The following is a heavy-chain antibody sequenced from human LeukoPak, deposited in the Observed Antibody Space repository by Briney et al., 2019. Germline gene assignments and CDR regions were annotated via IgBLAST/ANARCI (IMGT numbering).Heavy chain of an antibody. Sequence: PGRSLRLSCAASGFIFSIKGIHWVRQAPGKGREWVAVIWYEGSKKYYADSLKGRFTISKDNSKNKQYLQMNRLRAEDTAVYYCARDGDGYNLDYWGQGTLVTVSS. V-gene: IGHV3-33*04. CDR2: IWYEGSKK. CDR3: ARDGDGYNLDY. CDR1: GFIFSIKG. D-gene: IGHD5-24*01. J-gene: IGHJ4*02.